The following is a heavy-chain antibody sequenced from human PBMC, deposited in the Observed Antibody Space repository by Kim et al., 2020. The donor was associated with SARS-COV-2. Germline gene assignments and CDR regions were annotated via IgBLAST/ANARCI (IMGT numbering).Heavy chain of an antibody. J-gene: IGHJ4*02. Sequence: ASVKVSCKASGYTFTSYTMNWVRQAPGQGLEWMGWINTNTGNPTYAQGFTGRFVFSLDTSVSTAYLQISSLTAEDTAVYYCARDITLTTVTLGYWGQGTLVTVSS. CDR3: ARDITLTTVTLGY. CDR2: INTNTGNP. CDR1: GYTFTSYT. V-gene: IGHV7-4-1*02. D-gene: IGHD4-17*01.